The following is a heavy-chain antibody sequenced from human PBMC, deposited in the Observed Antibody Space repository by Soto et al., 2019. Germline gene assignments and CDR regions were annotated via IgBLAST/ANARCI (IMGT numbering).Heavy chain of an antibody. V-gene: IGHV1-69*13. CDR3: ARDLIIAARRDYYYGMDV. CDR1: GGTFSSYA. CDR2: IIPIFGTA. Sequence: SVKVSCKASGGTFSSYAINWVRQAPGQGLEWMGGIIPIFGTANYAQKFQGRVTITADESTSTAYMELSSLRSEDTAVYYCARDLIIAARRDYYYGMDVWGQGTTVTVSS. J-gene: IGHJ6*02. D-gene: IGHD6-6*01.